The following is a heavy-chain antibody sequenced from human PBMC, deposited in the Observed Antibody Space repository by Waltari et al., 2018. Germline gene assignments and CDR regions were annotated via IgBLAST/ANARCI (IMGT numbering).Heavy chain of an antibody. CDR2: IRYDGSNK. J-gene: IGHJ4*02. Sequence: QVQLVESGGGVVQPGGSLRLSCAASGFTFSSYGMHWVRQAPGKGLEWVAFIRYDGSNKYYADSVKGRFTISRDNSKNTLYLQMNSLRAEDTAVYYCAKPLLDNWNSPYFDYWGQGTLVTVSS. V-gene: IGHV3-30*02. CDR1: GFTFSSYG. CDR3: AKPLLDNWNSPYFDY. D-gene: IGHD1-7*01.